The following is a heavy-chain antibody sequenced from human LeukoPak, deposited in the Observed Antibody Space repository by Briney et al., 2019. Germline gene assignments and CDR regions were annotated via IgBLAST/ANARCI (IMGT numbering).Heavy chain of an antibody. J-gene: IGHJ5*02. CDR2: IYHSGST. V-gene: IGHV4-38-2*02. CDR1: GYSISSGYY. CDR3: ARVVRGWFDP. Sequence: SETLSLTCTVSGYSISSGYYWGWIRQPPGKGLEWIGSIYHSGSTYYNPSLKSRVTISVDTSKNQFSLKLSSVTAADTAVYYCARVVRGWFDPWGQGTLVTVSS.